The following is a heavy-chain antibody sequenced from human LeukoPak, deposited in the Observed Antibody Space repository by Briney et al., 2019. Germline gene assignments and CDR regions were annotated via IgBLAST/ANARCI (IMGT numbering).Heavy chain of an antibody. CDR2: ISSSSSYI. Sequence: GGSLRLSCVASGFTFSSYSMNWVRQAPGKGLEWVSSISSSSSYIYYADSVKGRFTISRDNAKNSLYLQMNSLRAEDTAVYYCARVMYSSSWPGAFDIWGQGTMVTVSS. CDR3: ARVMYSSSWPGAFDI. D-gene: IGHD6-13*01. CDR1: GFTFSSYS. V-gene: IGHV3-21*01. J-gene: IGHJ3*02.